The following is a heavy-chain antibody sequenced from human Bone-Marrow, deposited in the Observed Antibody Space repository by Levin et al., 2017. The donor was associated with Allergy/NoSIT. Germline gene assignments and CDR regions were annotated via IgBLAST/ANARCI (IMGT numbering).Heavy chain of an antibody. V-gene: IGHV5-51*01. J-gene: IGHJ3*02. CDR1: GYTFSKDW. Sequence: GESLKISCKGSGYTFSKDWIAWVRQMPGKGLEWMGIIYPDDSDTRYSPSLQGQFIMSVDKSISTAYLQWSSLKASDTAIYYCARRALFFGEVMLDAFDIWGQGTLVSVSS. CDR3: ARRALFFGEVMLDAFDI. CDR2: IYPDDSDT. D-gene: IGHD3-10*01.